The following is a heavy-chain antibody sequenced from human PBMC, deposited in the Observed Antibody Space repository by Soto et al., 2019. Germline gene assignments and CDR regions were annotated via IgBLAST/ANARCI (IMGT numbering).Heavy chain of an antibody. CDR3: AKDSLRFLEWLPYYGMDV. Sequence: HPGGSLRLSCAASGFTFSSYGMHWVRQAPGKGLEWVAVISYDGSNKYYTDSVKGRFTISRDNSKNTLYLQMNSLRAEDTAVYYCAKDSLRFLEWLPYYGMDVWGQGTTVTVSS. CDR2: ISYDGSNK. CDR1: GFTFSSYG. D-gene: IGHD3-3*01. J-gene: IGHJ6*02. V-gene: IGHV3-30*18.